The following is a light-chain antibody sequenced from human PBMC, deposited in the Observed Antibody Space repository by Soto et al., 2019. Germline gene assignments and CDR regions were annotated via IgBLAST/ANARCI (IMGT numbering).Light chain of an antibody. J-gene: IGKJ3*01. CDR1: QSISSW. V-gene: IGKV1-5*01. Sequence: DIQMTQSPSTLSASVGDTVIITCRASQSISSWLAWYQQKPGKAPKLLIYDASNLEAGVPSRFSGSGSGTEFTLTISSLQPDDFATYYCQQYNSYSLFTFGLGPKWISN. CDR2: DAS. CDR3: QQYNSYSLFT.